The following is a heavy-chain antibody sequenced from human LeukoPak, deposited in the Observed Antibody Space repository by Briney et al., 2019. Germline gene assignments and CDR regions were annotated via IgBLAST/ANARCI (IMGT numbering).Heavy chain of an antibody. V-gene: IGHV3-74*01. CDR2: IRTDGGTT. Sequence: GGSLRLSCEGSGFIFSTYWMHWVRQAPGKGLVWVSRIRTDGGTTYYADSVKGRFTVSRDNAKNTLYLQMNSLRADDTAIYYCAGDWAWGGFDHWGQGALVTVSP. CDR3: AGDWAWGGFDH. J-gene: IGHJ4*02. CDR1: GFIFSTYW. D-gene: IGHD3-16*01.